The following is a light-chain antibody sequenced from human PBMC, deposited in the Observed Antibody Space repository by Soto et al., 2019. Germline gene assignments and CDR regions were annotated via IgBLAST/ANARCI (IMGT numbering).Light chain of an antibody. CDR1: RTISTY. V-gene: IGKV1-39*01. CDR3: QQSYSTPWT. CDR2: AAS. Sequence: DIQMIQSPSSLSASVGDRVTITCRASRTISTYLNWYQQKPGKAPKLLISAASTLQSGVPSRFSGSGSATAFSFTISSLQPEDFATDYCQQSYSTPWTFGQGTTVEI. J-gene: IGKJ1*01.